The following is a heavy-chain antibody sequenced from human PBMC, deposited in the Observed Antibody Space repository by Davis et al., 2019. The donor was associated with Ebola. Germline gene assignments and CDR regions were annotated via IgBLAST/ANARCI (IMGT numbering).Heavy chain of an antibody. CDR3: ARGLLSHGFGDLLFDF. J-gene: IGHJ4*02. Sequence: GESLKISCAGSGFTFSDYTMNWVRQAPGKGLEWISSISGISIYMYYADSLRGRFTISRDNAKNSLYLQMNSLRAEDTAVYYCARGLLSHGFGDLLFDFWGRGTLVTVSS. D-gene: IGHD3-10*01. CDR1: GFTFSDYT. CDR2: ISGISIYM. V-gene: IGHV3-21*01.